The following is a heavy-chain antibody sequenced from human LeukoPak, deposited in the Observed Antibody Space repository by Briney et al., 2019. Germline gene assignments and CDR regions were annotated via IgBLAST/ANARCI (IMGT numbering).Heavy chain of an antibody. V-gene: IGHV3-30*02. Sequence: GGSLRLSCAASGFTFSSYGMHWVRQAPGKGLEWVAFIRYDGSNKYYADSVKGRFTISRDNSKNTLYLQMNSLRAEDTAVYYCAKMRLGRLRFLDNWGQGTLVTVSS. CDR3: AKMRLGRLRFLDN. CDR1: GFTFSSYG. J-gene: IGHJ4*02. CDR2: IRYDGSNK. D-gene: IGHD3-3*01.